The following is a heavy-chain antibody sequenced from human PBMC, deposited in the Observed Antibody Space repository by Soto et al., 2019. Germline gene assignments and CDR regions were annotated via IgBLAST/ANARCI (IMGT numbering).Heavy chain of an antibody. Sequence: GGSLRLSCAASGFTFSSYWMHWVRQAPGKGLVWVSRINSDGSTTNYADFVKGRFTISRDNAKNTLYLQMNSLRVEDTAVYYCSRVGGSTWHWGQGTLVTVSS. CDR3: SRVGGSTWH. CDR1: GFTFSSYW. D-gene: IGHD1-26*01. CDR2: INSDGSTT. J-gene: IGHJ4*02. V-gene: IGHV3-74*01.